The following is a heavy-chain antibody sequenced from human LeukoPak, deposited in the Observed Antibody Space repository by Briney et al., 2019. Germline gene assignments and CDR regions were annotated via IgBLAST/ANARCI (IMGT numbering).Heavy chain of an antibody. D-gene: IGHD4-17*01. CDR2: INPNSGGT. J-gene: IGHJ4*02. CDR3: ARVGDYIPTFDY. V-gene: IGHV1-2*02. Sequence: ASVKVSCKASGYTFTGYYMHWVRQAPGQRLEWMGWINPNSGGTNYAQKFQGRVTMTRDTSISTAYMELSRLRSDDTAVYYCARVGDYIPTFDYWGQGTLVTVSS. CDR1: GYTFTGYY.